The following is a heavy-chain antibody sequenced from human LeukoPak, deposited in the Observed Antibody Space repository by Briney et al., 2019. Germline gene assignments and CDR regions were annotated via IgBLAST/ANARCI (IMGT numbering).Heavy chain of an antibody. J-gene: IGHJ4*02. Sequence: PGGSLRLSCAAPGFTFDDYGMSWVRQAPGKGLEWVSGINWNGGSTGYADSVKGRFTISRDNAKNSLYLQMNSLRAEDTALYYCARALSGYDSSGYWAGPARYYFDYWGPGTLVTVSS. CDR2: INWNGGST. CDR1: GFTFDDYG. D-gene: IGHD3-22*01. CDR3: ARALSGYDSSGYWAGPARYYFDY. V-gene: IGHV3-20*04.